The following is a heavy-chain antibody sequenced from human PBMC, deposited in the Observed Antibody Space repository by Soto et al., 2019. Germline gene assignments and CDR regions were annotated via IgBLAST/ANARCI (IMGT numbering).Heavy chain of an antibody. CDR3: ARLLTY. Sequence: SETLSLTCSFSVGTVSVVSRPTTSFYWGWIRQPPGKGLQWVGSVDSSGSTYYNPSLKSRVTISVDTSKNQFFLKLTSVNAADTAVYYCARLLTYWGNGILVTSP. J-gene: IGHJ4*01. V-gene: IGHV4-39*01. D-gene: IGHD2-8*01. CDR1: VVSRPTTSFY. CDR2: VDSSGST.